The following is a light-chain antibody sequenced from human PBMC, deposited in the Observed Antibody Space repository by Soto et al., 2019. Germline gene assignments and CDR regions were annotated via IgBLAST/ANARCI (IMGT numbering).Light chain of an antibody. CDR2: KDT. V-gene: IGLV3-27*01. CDR1: VLAKKY. CDR3: YSEADNNSYWM. J-gene: IGLJ3*02. Sequence: SYELTQPPSVSVSPGQTARITCSGDVLAKKYVRWFQQKPGQAPVLIIYKDTKRPSGIPGRFSGSSSGTTVTLTISGAQVEDEADYYCYSEADNNSYWMFGGGTKLTVL.